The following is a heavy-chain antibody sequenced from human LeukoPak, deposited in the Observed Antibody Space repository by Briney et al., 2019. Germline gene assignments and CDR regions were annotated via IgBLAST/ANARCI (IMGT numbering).Heavy chain of an antibody. CDR1: GFTFSAHG. CDR3: ARVVSLSGIGYFDY. CDR2: IGGSGGFIT. V-gene: IGHV3-23*01. J-gene: IGHJ4*02. Sequence: GGSLRLACAASGFTFSAHGMNWVRQSPGRGLEWVSGIGGSGGFITYYADSVKGRFTISRDNSKNTLYLQMNSLRAEDTAIYYCARVVSLSGIGYFDYWGRGTLVTVSS. D-gene: IGHD3-10*01.